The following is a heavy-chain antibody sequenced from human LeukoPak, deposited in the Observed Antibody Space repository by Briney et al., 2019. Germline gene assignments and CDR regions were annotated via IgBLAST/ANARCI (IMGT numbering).Heavy chain of an antibody. V-gene: IGHV3-23*01. CDR1: GLTFSNYV. CDR3: AAQKRGNYRPYYFDY. D-gene: IGHD3-16*02. Sequence: PGGSLRLSCAASGLTFSNYVMNWVRQAPGKGLEWVAGISDSGGYTYYADSVKGRFTISRDNSKYTLYLQMNRLRAEDTAVYYCAAQKRGNYRPYYFDYWGQGTLVTVSS. CDR2: ISDSGGYT. J-gene: IGHJ4*02.